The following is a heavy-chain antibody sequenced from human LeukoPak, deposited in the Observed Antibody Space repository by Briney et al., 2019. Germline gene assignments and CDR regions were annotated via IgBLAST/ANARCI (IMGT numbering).Heavy chain of an antibody. CDR1: GYNFASYW. CDR2: IYPGDSDT. CDR3: ARASTVAVAANFFDY. Sequence: GESLNISCKGSGYNFASYWIGWVRQMPGKGLEWMGIIYPGDSDTRYSPSFRGQVIISADKSISTAYLQWSSLKASDTAMYYCARASTVAVAANFFDYWGQGTPVTVSS. V-gene: IGHV5-51*01. D-gene: IGHD6-19*01. J-gene: IGHJ4*02.